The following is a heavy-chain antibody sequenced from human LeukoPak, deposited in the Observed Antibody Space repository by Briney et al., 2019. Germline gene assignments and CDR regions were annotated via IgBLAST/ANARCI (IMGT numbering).Heavy chain of an antibody. V-gene: IGHV4-39*07. J-gene: IGHJ4*02. D-gene: IGHD3-22*01. CDR3: ARGGSSGYVH. CDR2: IYYSGST. CDR1: GGSISSSSYY. Sequence: KPSETLSLTCTVSGGSISSSSYYWGWIRQPPGKGLEWVANIYYSGSTNYNPSLKSRVTISVDTSKNQFSLKLSSVTAADTAVYYCARGGSSGYVHWGQGTLVTVSS.